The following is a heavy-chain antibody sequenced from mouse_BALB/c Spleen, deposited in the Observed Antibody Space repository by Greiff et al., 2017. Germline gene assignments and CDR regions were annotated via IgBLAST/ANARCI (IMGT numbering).Heavy chain of an antibody. CDR3: TRMGPYYAMDY. CDR1: GFTFSSYT. Sequence: EVQRVESGGGLVKPGGSLKLSCAASGFTFSSYTMSWVRQTPEKRLEWVATISSGGSYTYYPDSVKGRFTISRDNAKNTLYLQMSSLKSEDTAMYYCTRMGPYYAMDYWGQGTSVTVSS. CDR2: ISSGGSYT. V-gene: IGHV5-6-4*01. J-gene: IGHJ4*01.